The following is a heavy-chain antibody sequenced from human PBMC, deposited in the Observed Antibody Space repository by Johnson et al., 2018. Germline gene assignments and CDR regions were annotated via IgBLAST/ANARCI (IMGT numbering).Heavy chain of an antibody. Sequence: VQLVQSGGGLVQPGGSLRLSCAASGFTFSNYAMSWVRQAPGKGLEWVSSISRSSSLIYYADSLKGRFTISRDNAKNSLYLQMNSLRAEDTAVYHCARVPYYYDSSAYPYYYYYGMDVWGQGTTVTVSS. CDR3: ARVPYYYDSSAYPYYYYYGMDV. CDR1: GFTFSNYA. CDR2: ISRSSSLI. D-gene: IGHD3-22*01. V-gene: IGHV3-21*01. J-gene: IGHJ6*02.